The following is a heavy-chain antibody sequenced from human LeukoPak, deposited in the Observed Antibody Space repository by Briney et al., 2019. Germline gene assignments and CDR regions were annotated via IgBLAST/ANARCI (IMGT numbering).Heavy chain of an antibody. V-gene: IGHV3-21*01. J-gene: IGHJ6*04. CDR3: AIESDIVVVPASDV. CDR1: GFTFSSYS. CDR2: ISSSSSYI. Sequence: PGGSLRLSCADSGFTFSSYSMNWVPHAPGKGLEWVSSISSSSSYIYYADSVKGRFTISRDNAKNSLYLQMNSLRAEDTAVYYCAIESDIVVVPASDVWGKGTTVTVSS. D-gene: IGHD2-2*01.